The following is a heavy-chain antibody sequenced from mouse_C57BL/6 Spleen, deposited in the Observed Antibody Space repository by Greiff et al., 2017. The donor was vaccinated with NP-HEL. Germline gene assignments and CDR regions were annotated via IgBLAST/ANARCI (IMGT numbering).Heavy chain of an antibody. CDR1: GFTFSSYA. D-gene: IGHD1-1*01. CDR2: ISDGGSYT. J-gene: IGHJ3*01. V-gene: IGHV5-4*01. CDR3: ARDLTTVPQAWFAY. Sequence: EVMLVESGGGLVKPGGSLKLSCAASGFTFSSYAMSWVRQTPEKRLEWVATISDGGSYTYYPDNVKGRFTISRDNAKNNLYLQMSHLKSEDTAMYYCARDLTTVPQAWFAYWGQGTLVTVSA.